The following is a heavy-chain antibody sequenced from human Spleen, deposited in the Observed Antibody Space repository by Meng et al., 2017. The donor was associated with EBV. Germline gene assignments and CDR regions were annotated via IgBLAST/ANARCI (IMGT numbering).Heavy chain of an antibody. J-gene: IGHJ5*02. V-gene: IGHV4-39*01. CDR3: ARPFPSWQSPRLDPFGA. D-gene: IGHD6-19*01. Sequence: QPGEAGQGPVKPSETLSRTCNVSGDSISSFYYWGWIRQPPGRGLEWIGSVHYTGSTYYSPSLKSRVTVSVDTSKNQFSLRLTSVTAADTAVYYCARPFPSWQSPRLDPFGAWGQGTLVTVSS. CDR2: VHYTGST. CDR1: GDSISSFYY.